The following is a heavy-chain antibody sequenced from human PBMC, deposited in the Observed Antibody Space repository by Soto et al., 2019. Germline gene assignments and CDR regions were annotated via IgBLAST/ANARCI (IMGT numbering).Heavy chain of an antibody. CDR3: AXDEGXGXPVAFDV. J-gene: IGHJ3*01. CDR1: GYSFTTFG. Sequence: QVQLVQSGPEVKKPGASVKVSCKASGYSFTTFGLSWVRQAPGHGLEWVGWIRARTGDRNFAQKFQGRVALTTDTSTSTAYMELTSLTSDDTAVYYCAXDEGXGXPVAFDVWGQGTMVTVSS. CDR2: IRARTGDR. V-gene: IGHV1-18*01.